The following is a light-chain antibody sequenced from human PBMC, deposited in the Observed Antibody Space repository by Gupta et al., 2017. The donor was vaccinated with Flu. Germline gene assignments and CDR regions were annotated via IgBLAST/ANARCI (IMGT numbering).Light chain of an antibody. CDR3: MQSRQSLT. J-gene: IGKJ4*01. CDR2: FGS. V-gene: IGKV2-28*01. Sequence: DLVMTQSPLSLPVTPGEQASISCRSSQSLLHSNGNNYLDWYLQKPGQSPQRLIYFGSNRASGGPYRFSGSGAGTDFTLKISRVEAEDVWIYYCMQSRQSLTFGGGTKVEIK. CDR1: QSLLHSNGNNY.